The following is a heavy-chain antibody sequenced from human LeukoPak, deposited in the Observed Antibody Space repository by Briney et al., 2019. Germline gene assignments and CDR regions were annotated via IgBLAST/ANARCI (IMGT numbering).Heavy chain of an antibody. CDR3: AKASVAIPQYCNS. J-gene: IGHJ5*02. CDR1: GFTFNRFG. D-gene: IGHD2-2*02. Sequence: GGSLRLSCATSGFTFNRFGMHWVRQAPGKGLEWVSTISGTGSSTYYADSAKGRFTISRDNSKDTLFLQLNSLTAADTAMYFCAKASVAIPQYCNSWGQGTLVTVSS. V-gene: IGHV3-23*01. CDR2: ISGTGSST.